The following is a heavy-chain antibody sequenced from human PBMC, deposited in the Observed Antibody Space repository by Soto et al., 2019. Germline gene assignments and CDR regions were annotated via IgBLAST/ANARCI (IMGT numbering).Heavy chain of an antibody. CDR3: ARVPLITIFGVVISQQFDY. Sequence: SETLSLTCAVYGGSFSGYYWSWIRQPPGKGLEWIGEINHSGSTNYNPSLKSRVTISVDTSKNQFSLKLSSVTAADTAVYYCARVPLITIFGVVISQQFDYWGQGTLVTVSS. V-gene: IGHV4-34*01. J-gene: IGHJ4*02. CDR2: INHSGST. D-gene: IGHD3-3*01. CDR1: GGSFSGYY.